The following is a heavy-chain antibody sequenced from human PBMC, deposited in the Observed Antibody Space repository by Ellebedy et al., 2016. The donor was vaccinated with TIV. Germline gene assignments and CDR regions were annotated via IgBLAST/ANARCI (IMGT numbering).Heavy chain of an antibody. V-gene: IGHV3-15*01. CDR2: IKNKGDGGTT. CDR3: TTVIIGRGS. D-gene: IGHD3/OR15-3a*01. Sequence: GGSLRLSXAASGLTFSTAWLSWVRQAPGKGLEWVGRIKNKGDGGTTDYATPVKGRFTISRDDSKNTMYLQMNSLKSDDTAVYYCTTVIIGRGSWGQGTLVTVSS. CDR1: GLTFSTAW. J-gene: IGHJ5*02.